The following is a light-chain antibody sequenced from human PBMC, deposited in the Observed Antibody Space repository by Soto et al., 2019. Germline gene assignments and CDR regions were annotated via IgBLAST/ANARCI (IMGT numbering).Light chain of an antibody. Sequence: DIQMTQSPSTLSASVGDRVTITCRASQSFSSWLAWYQQKPGKAPKLLIYDASSLESGVPSRFSGSGSGTEFTLTISSLQPEDFATYYCQQYNSYSSWTFGQGTKVDIK. CDR1: QSFSSW. V-gene: IGKV1-5*01. CDR2: DAS. J-gene: IGKJ1*01. CDR3: QQYNSYSSWT.